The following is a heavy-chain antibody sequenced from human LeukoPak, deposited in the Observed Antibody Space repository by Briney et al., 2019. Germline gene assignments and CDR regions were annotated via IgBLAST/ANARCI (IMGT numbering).Heavy chain of an antibody. D-gene: IGHD5-24*01. J-gene: IGHJ4*02. CDR1: GGTFSSYT. Sequence: SVKVSCKASGGTFSSYTISWVRQAPGQGLEWMGRIIPILGIANYAQKFQGRVTITADKSTSTAYMELSSLRSEDTAVYYCATREIGRGVDYWGQGTLVTVSS. V-gene: IGHV1-69*02. CDR3: ATREIGRGVDY. CDR2: IIPILGIA.